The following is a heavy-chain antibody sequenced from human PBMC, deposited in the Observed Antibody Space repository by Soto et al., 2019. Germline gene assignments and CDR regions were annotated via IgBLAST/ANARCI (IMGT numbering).Heavy chain of an antibody. V-gene: IGHV3-33*01. CDR3: ARGGGRFGELLYTYYFDY. J-gene: IGHJ4*02. CDR2: IWYDGSNK. Sequence: GGSLRLSCAASGFTFSSYGMHWVRQAPGKGLEWVAVIWYDGSNKYYADSVKGRFTISRDNSKNTLYLQMNSLRAEDTAVYYCARGGGRFGELLYTYYFDYWGQGTLVTVSS. D-gene: IGHD3-10*01. CDR1: GFTFSSYG.